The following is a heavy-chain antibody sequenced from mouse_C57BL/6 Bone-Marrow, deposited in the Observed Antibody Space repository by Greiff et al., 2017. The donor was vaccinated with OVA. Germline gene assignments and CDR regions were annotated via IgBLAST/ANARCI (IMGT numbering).Heavy chain of an antibody. D-gene: IGHD3-1*01. CDR3: ARPLRAWFAY. CDR1: GFTFSSYG. Sequence: EVQLVESGGDLVKPGGSLKLSCAASGFTFSSYGMSWVRQTPDKRLEWVATISSGGSYTYYPDSVKGRFTISRDNAKNTLYLQMSSLKSEDTAMYYCARPLRAWFAYWGQGTLVTVSA. V-gene: IGHV5-6*01. J-gene: IGHJ3*01. CDR2: ISSGGSYT.